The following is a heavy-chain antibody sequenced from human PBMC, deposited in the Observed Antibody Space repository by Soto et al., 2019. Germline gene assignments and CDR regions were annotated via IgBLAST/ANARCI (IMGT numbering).Heavy chain of an antibody. CDR1: GYTFTNYG. J-gene: IGHJ6*02. CDR2: ISAYNADT. V-gene: IGHV1-18*04. CDR3: ASDRSVVVPGAIPTAYYYGMDA. Sequence: ASVKASCKASGYTFTNYGISWVRQAPGQGLKWMGWISAYNADTNYAQNLQGRVTMTTDTSTSTAYMELRSLRSDDTAVYDCASDRSVVVPGAIPTAYYYGMDAWGQGTTVTVSS. D-gene: IGHD2-2*01.